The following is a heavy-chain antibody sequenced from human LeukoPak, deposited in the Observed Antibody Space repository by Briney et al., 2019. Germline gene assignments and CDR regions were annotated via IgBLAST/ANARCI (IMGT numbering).Heavy chain of an antibody. CDR2: INGDGSTI. Sequence: GGSLRLSCAASGFTFNSYRMHWVRPAPGKGLVWVSRINGDGSTISYGDSVKGRFTISRDNAKNTLYLQMNSLRAEDTAMYYCARDKPAAGNFEYWGQGTLVTVSS. J-gene: IGHJ4*02. CDR1: GFTFNSYR. V-gene: IGHV3-74*01. D-gene: IGHD6-13*01. CDR3: ARDKPAAGNFEY.